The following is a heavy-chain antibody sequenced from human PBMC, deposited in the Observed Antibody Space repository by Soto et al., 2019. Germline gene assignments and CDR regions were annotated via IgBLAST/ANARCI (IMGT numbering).Heavy chain of an antibody. CDR1: GFTFSSYA. J-gene: IGHJ4*02. CDR3: ARGGGPYVWGSYTDY. D-gene: IGHD3-16*01. V-gene: IGHV3-30-3*01. CDR2: ISYDGSNK. Sequence: GGSLRLSCAASGFTFSSYAMHWVRQAPGKGLEWVAVISYDGSNKYYADSVKGRFTISRDNSKNTLYLQMNSLRAEDTAVYYCARGGGPYVWGSYTDYWGQGTLVTVSS.